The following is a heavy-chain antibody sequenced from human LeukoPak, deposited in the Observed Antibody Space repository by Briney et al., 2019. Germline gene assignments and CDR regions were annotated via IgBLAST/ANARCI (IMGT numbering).Heavy chain of an antibody. CDR3: TRGTTLIVVSTIDY. CDR1: GYSINNGYY. CDR2: LYHSGTT. V-gene: IGHV4-38-2*02. Sequence: SETLSPSCTVSGYSINNGYYWGWIRQPPGKGLEWIGSLYHSGTTYYNPSLESRVTISVDMSKNQFSLKMSSVTAADTAVYYCTRGTTLIVVSTIDYWGQGTLVTVSS. D-gene: IGHD3-22*01. J-gene: IGHJ4*02.